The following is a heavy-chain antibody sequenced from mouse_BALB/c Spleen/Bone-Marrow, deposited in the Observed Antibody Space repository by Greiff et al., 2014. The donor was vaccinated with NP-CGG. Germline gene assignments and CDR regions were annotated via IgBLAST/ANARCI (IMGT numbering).Heavy chain of an antibody. CDR3: ARNWDVDY. CDR2: IDPFNGAT. CDR1: GYSFTTYY. Sequence: EVHLVESGPELMKPGASVKISCKASGYSFTTYYMHWVKQSHGKSLEWIGYIDPFNGATSYNQKFKGKATLTVDKPSSTAYMHLSSLTSEDSADYYCARNWDVDYWGQGTTLTVSS. V-gene: IGHV1S135*01. J-gene: IGHJ2*01. D-gene: IGHD4-1*01.